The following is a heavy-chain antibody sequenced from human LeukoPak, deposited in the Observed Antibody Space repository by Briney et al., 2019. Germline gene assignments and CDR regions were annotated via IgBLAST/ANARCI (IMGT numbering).Heavy chain of an antibody. CDR3: ASGTGIAYWLHC. D-gene: IGHD3-9*01. CDR1: GGSISSYY. CDR2: IYYSGST. J-gene: IGHJ4*02. V-gene: IGHV4-59*01. Sequence: SETLSLTYTVSGGSISSYYWSWIRQPPGKGLEWIGYIYYSGSTNYNPSLKSRVTISVDTSKNQFSLKLSSVTAADTAVYYCASGTGIAYWLHCWGQGALVSVSS.